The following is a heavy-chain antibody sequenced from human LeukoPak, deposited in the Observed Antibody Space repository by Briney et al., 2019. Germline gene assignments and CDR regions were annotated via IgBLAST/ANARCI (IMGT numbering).Heavy chain of an antibody. V-gene: IGHV3-74*01. J-gene: IGHJ4*02. Sequence: GGSLRLSCAASGFTFDDYTMYWVRQAPGKGLVWVSRINIDGSTINYADSVKGRFTISRDNAKNTLYLQMNSLRAEDTAVYYCARAGQYRFDYWGQGTLVTVSS. D-gene: IGHD2-2*01. CDR1: GFTFDDYT. CDR2: INIDGSTI. CDR3: ARAGQYRFDY.